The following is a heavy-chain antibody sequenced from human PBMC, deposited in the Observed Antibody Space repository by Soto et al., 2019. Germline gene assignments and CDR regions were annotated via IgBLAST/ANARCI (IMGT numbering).Heavy chain of an antibody. CDR3: ASSSDIVLMVYANDAFDI. V-gene: IGHV4-30-4*01. CDR2: IYYSGST. Sequence: KPSETLSLTCTVSGGSISSGDYYWSWIRQPPGKGLEWIGYIYYSGSTYYNPSLKSRVTISVDTSKNQFSLKLGSVTAADTAVYYCASSSDIVLMVYANDAFDIWGQGTMVTVSS. J-gene: IGHJ3*02. D-gene: IGHD2-8*01. CDR1: GGSISSGDYY.